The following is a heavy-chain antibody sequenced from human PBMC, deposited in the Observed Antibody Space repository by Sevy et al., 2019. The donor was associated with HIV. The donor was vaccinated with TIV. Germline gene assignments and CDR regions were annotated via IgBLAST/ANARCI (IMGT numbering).Heavy chain of an antibody. CDR1: GFTFKNFG. Sequence: EGSLRLSCAASGFTFKNFGMHWVRQAPGKGLEWVTFIRYDGSTKYYADSVRGRFTISRDNSKRTLYLQMNSLRPADTAVYYCVKGPHPAVTTSYGMDVWGQGTTVTVSS. V-gene: IGHV3-30*02. D-gene: IGHD4-17*01. J-gene: IGHJ6*02. CDR3: VKGPHPAVTTSYGMDV. CDR2: IRYDGSTK.